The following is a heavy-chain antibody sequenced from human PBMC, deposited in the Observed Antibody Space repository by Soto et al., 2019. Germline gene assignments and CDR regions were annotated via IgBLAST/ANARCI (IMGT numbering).Heavy chain of an antibody. D-gene: IGHD6-13*01. CDR2: IYYSGST. CDR3: ARDSSSWQGVYYGMDV. V-gene: IGHV4-31*03. J-gene: IGHJ6*02. Sequence: LSLTCTVSGGSISSGGYYWSWIRQHPGKGLEWIGYIYYSGSTYYNLSLKSRVTISVDTSKNQFSLKLSSVTAADTAVYYCARDSSSWQGVYYGMDVWGQGTTVTVSS. CDR1: GGSISSGGYY.